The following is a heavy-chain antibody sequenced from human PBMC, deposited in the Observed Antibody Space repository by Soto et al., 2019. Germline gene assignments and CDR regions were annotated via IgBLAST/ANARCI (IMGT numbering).Heavy chain of an antibody. D-gene: IGHD4-17*01. CDR2: ISFDGTKK. Sequence: LRLSCAASGFTFNIYALHWVRQAPGKGLEWVAVISFDGTKKYYSDSVKGRFTISRDNLKNTLYLQMNNLRVEDAALYFCAREDDYGYRYINYGLDVWGQGTTGTVS. CDR3: AREDDYGYRYINYGLDV. V-gene: IGHV3-30-3*01. CDR1: GFTFNIYA. J-gene: IGHJ6*02.